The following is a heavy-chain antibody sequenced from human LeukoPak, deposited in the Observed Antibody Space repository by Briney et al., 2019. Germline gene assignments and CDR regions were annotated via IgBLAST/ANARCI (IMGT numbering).Heavy chain of an antibody. CDR1: GGSISSYY. Sequence: SETLSLTRTVSGGSISSYYWSWIRQPPGKGLEWFGYIYYSGSTNYNPSLKSRVTISVDTSKNQFSLKLSSVTAADTAVYYCAGAPSIFGVVITKPLPYYYYGMDVWGQGTTVTVSS. V-gene: IGHV4-59*01. CDR2: IYYSGST. J-gene: IGHJ6*02. CDR3: AGAPSIFGVVITKPLPYYYYGMDV. D-gene: IGHD3-3*01.